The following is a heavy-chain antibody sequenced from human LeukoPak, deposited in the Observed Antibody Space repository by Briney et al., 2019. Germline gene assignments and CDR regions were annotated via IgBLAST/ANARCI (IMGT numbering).Heavy chain of an antibody. D-gene: IGHD1-14*01. Sequence: ASVKVSCKASGYTFTGYYIHWVLQAPGHGLEWMGWINPNGGGTNYAQKFQGRVTMTRDTSISTAYMELNRLTFDDTALYYCAGGITGGDFWGQGTLITVSS. J-gene: IGHJ4*02. CDR1: GYTFTGYY. CDR3: AGGITGGDF. CDR2: INPNGGGT. V-gene: IGHV1-2*02.